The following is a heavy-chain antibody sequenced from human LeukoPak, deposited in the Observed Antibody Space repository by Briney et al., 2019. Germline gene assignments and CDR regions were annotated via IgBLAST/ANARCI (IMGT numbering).Heavy chain of an antibody. V-gene: IGHV3-23*01. D-gene: IGHD3-16*01. CDR1: GFTFSNYA. CDR2: INGGGGTT. Sequence: PGGSLRLSCAASGFTFSNYAMSWVRQTPGKGLEWVSGINGGGGTTYYSDSVKGRFTISRDNSKSTFYLQMNSLRAEDTAVYYCAKRGYVSPEEYFQHWGQGTLVTVSS. J-gene: IGHJ1*01. CDR3: AKRGYVSPEEYFQH.